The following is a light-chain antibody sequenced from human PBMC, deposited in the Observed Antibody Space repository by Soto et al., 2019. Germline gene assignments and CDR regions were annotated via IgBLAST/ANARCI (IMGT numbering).Light chain of an antibody. CDR3: QQYNSYSGT. Sequence: DIQMTQSPSTLSASVGDRVTITCRASQSISSWLAWYQQKPGKAPKLLIYDASSLESGVPSRFSGNGSGTEFTLTISSLQPDDFATYYCQQYNSYSGTFDQGTKVDI. CDR1: QSISSW. V-gene: IGKV1-5*01. J-gene: IGKJ1*01. CDR2: DAS.